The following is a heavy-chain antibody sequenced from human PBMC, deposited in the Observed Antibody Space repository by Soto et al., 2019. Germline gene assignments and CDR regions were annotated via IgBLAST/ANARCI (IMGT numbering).Heavy chain of an antibody. CDR2: ISSDGRST. CDR1: GFTFSSYA. V-gene: IGHV3-64*02. D-gene: IGHD2-2*01. CDR3: AARSCSSTACFHFDY. Sequence: GGSLRLSCAASGFTFSSYALHWVRQAPGKGLEYVSAISSDGRSTYYADSVKGRFTISRDNSKNTLFLQMGSLRAEDMAVYYCAARSCSSTACFHFDYWGLGTLVTVSS. J-gene: IGHJ4*02.